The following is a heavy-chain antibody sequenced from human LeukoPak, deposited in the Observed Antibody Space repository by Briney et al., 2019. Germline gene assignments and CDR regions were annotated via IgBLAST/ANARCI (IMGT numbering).Heavy chain of an antibody. CDR3: ARDQSPPRLYNKGGASWYFDL. CDR1: GFTFSSYW. V-gene: IGHV3-74*01. Sequence: GGSLRLSCAASGFTFSSYWMHWVRQAPGKGLVWVSRINSDGSSTSYADSVKGRFTISRDNAKNTLYLQMNSLRAEDTAVYYCARDQSPPRLYNKGGASWYFDLWGRGTLVTVSS. J-gene: IGHJ2*01. CDR2: INSDGSST. D-gene: IGHD1-1*01.